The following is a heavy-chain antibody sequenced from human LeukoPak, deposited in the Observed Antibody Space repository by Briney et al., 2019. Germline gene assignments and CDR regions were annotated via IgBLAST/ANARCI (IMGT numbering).Heavy chain of an antibody. V-gene: IGHV3-33*08. D-gene: IGHD2-2*01. CDR1: GFTFSSYG. Sequence: GGSLRLSCAASGFTFSSYGMHWVRQAPGQGLEWVAVIWNDVSNKYYVDSVKGRFTISRDNSKNTLYLQMNSLRTEDTAVYYCARDYCSSTSCLFDYWGQGTLVTVSS. J-gene: IGHJ4*02. CDR2: IWNDVSNK. CDR3: ARDYCSSTSCLFDY.